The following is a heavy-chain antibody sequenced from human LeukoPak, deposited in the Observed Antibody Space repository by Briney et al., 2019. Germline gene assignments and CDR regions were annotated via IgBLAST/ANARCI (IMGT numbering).Heavy chain of an antibody. CDR1: GFTFSSYS. CDR3: ARVSGTSITGAFDI. V-gene: IGHV3-21*01. D-gene: IGHD2-2*01. CDR2: ISSSSSYI. J-gene: IGHJ3*02. Sequence: PGGSLRLSCAASGFTFSSYSMNWVRQAPGKGLEWVSSISSSSSYIYYADSGKGRFIISRDNARNSVYLQMNGLRVEDTAVYYCARVSGTSITGAFDIWGQGTMVTVSS.